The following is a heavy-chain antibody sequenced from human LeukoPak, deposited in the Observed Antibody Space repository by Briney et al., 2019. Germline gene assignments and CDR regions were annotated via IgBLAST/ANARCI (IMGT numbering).Heavy chain of an antibody. D-gene: IGHD3-10*01. V-gene: IGHV1-69*06. CDR2: IIPIFGTA. J-gene: IGHJ5*02. CDR3: ASERFGDENWFDP. Sequence: SVKVSCKASGYTFTGYYLHWVRQAPGQGLEWMGGIIPIFGTANYAQKFQGRVTITADKSTSTAYMELSSLRSEDTAVYYCASERFGDENWFDPWGQGTLVTVSS. CDR1: GYTFTGYY.